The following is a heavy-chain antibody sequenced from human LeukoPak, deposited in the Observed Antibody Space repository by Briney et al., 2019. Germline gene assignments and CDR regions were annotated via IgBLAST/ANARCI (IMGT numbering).Heavy chain of an antibody. CDR3: AKARREALLQLTVHDAFDI. CDR1: GLSFSDYV. Sequence: PGGTLRLSCAASGLSFSDYVMSWVRQAPGKGLEWVSDISGSGGRTYYADSVKGRFTISRDNSQHTVYLQMNSLRAEDTAVYYCAKARREALLQLTVHDAFDIWGQGTMVTVSS. D-gene: IGHD5-24*01. CDR2: ISGSGGRT. V-gene: IGHV3-23*01. J-gene: IGHJ3*02.